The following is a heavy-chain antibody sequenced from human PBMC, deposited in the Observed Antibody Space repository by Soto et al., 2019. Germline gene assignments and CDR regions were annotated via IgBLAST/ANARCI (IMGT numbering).Heavy chain of an antibody. J-gene: IGHJ4*02. D-gene: IGHD1-1*01. V-gene: IGHV3-74*01. CDR1: GFTFSSYW. CDR2: INRDGSSA. CDR3: ARETYRTFYFDN. Sequence: GGSLRLSCAASGFTFSSYWMHWVRQAPGKGLVWVSRINRDGSSANYADSVKGRFTISRDNAKNTLYLQMNSLRAEDAAVYYCARETYRTFYFDNWGQGALVTVSS.